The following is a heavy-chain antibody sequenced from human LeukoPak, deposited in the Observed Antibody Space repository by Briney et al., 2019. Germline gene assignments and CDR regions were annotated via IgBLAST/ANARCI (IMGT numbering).Heavy chain of an antibody. Sequence: GRPLRPSCAASGFTFSSYWMSWVRQAPGKGLEWVANIKQDGSEKYYVDSVKGRFTISRDNAKNSLYLQMNSLRAEDTAVYYCARDDCSSISCYHNWFDPWGQGTLVTVSS. CDR3: ARDDCSSISCYHNWFDP. CDR1: GFTFSSYW. CDR2: IKQDGSEK. D-gene: IGHD2-2*01. J-gene: IGHJ5*02. V-gene: IGHV3-7*01.